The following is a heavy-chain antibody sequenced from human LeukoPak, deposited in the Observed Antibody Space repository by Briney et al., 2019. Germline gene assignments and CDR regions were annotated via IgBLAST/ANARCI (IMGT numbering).Heavy chain of an antibody. V-gene: IGHV3-30*02. J-gene: IGHJ6*03. CDR3: AKPVIPSAYQGTYYMDV. D-gene: IGHD3-16*01. CDR1: GFTFSSYA. Sequence: GGSMTPACAPSGFTFSSYAMRWGRPAPGGGLGWVAYIRHEEGKTFYADSVKGRFTTSSDNSKNTLHLQMHSLRAEDTARYYCAKPVIPSAYQGTYYMDVWGKGATVTVSS. CDR2: IRHEEGKT.